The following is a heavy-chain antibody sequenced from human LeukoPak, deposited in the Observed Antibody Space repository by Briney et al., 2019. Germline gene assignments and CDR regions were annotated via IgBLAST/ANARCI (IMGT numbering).Heavy chain of an antibody. D-gene: IGHD1-26*01. CDR1: GYLISSGYY. CDR2: IYHGGTT. V-gene: IGHV4-38-2*02. Sequence: SETLSLTCTVSGYLISSGYYWGWIRQPPGKGLEWIGNIYHGGTTYYNPSLKSRVTISVDTSKNQFSLKLNSVTAADTAVYYCARVWIASGSYYDDRGAFDYWGQGTLVTVSS. CDR3: ARVWIASGSYYDDRGAFDY. J-gene: IGHJ4*02.